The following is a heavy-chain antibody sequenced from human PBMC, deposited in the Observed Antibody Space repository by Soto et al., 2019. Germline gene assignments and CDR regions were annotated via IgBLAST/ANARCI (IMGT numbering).Heavy chain of an antibody. D-gene: IGHD3-16*01. CDR1: GFSLSTSGVG. J-gene: IGHJ5*02. Sequence: QITLKETGPTLVKPTQTLTLTCTFSGFSLSTSGVGVGWIRQPPGKALEWLALIYWDDDKRYSPSLKSRLTITKDTSKNQVVLTMTNMGPVDTATYYCARKHTSVPSNWFDPWGQGTLVTVSS. CDR2: IYWDDDK. CDR3: ARKHTSVPSNWFDP. V-gene: IGHV2-5*02.